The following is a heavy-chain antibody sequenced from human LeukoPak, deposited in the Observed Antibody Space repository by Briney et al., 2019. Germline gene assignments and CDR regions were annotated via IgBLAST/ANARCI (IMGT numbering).Heavy chain of an antibody. D-gene: IGHD3-22*01. CDR2: IGSSGSTV. CDR1: GFSFSSYE. V-gene: IGHV3-48*03. CDR3: ARRYYYDSSGYYYPIDY. Sequence: GGSLRLSCAASGFSFSSYEMNWVRQAPGKGLEWVSYIGSSGSTVYYADSVKGRFTISRDNSKNTLYLQMNSLRAEDTAVYYCARRYYYDSSGYYYPIDYWGQGTLVTVSS. J-gene: IGHJ4*02.